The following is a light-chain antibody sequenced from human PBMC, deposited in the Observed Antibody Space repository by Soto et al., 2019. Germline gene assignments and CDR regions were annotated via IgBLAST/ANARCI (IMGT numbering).Light chain of an antibody. CDR3: QHYNNWST. CDR1: QSVSSN. J-gene: IGKJ5*01. V-gene: IGKV3-15*01. Sequence: EIVMTQSPASLSVSPGERATLSCRASQSVSSNLAWYQQMPGQAPRLLISGASTRATGIPVRFSGSGSGTEFTLTISSLQSEDFAVYYCQHYNNWSTFGQGTRLEIK. CDR2: GAS.